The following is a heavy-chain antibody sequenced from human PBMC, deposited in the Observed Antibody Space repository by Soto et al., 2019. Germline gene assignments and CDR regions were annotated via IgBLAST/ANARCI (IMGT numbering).Heavy chain of an antibody. D-gene: IGHD3-16*02. CDR1: GFTFSSYA. CDR2: ISGSGGST. V-gene: IGHV3-23*01. Sequence: EVQLLESGGGLVQPGGSLRLSCAASGFTFSSYAMSWVRQAPGKGLEWVSAISGSGGSTYYADSVKGRFTISRDNSKNPLYLQRNSLRAEDTAVYYCAKDRDSYYDYGWGSYRYVPDAFDIWGQGTMVTVSS. CDR3: AKDRDSYYDYGWGSYRYVPDAFDI. J-gene: IGHJ3*02.